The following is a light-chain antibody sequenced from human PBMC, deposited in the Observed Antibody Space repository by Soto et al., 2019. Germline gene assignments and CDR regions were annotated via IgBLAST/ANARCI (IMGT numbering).Light chain of an antibody. Sequence: DIQMTQSPSSVSASVGDRVTITCRASQDISRWLAWYQQKPGKAPKLLIYAASSLQSGVPSRFSGSGSGTDFTLTISSLQPEDVATYYCQQSNSFLWTFGQGTKVEIK. J-gene: IGKJ1*01. V-gene: IGKV1-12*01. CDR1: QDISRW. CDR3: QQSNSFLWT. CDR2: AAS.